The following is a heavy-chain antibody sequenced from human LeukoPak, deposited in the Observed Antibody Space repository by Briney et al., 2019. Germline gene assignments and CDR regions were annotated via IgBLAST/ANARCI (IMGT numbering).Heavy chain of an antibody. J-gene: IGHJ4*02. CDR3: ARVRTMVRGVIRKSYYFDY. D-gene: IGHD3-10*01. Sequence: PVKVSCKASGGTFSSYAISWVRQAPGQGLEWMGGIIPIFGTANYAQKFQGRVTITADKSTSTAYMELSSLRSEDTAVYYCARVRTMVRGVIRKSYYFDYWGQGTLVTVSS. CDR2: IIPIFGTA. V-gene: IGHV1-69*06. CDR1: GGTFSSYA.